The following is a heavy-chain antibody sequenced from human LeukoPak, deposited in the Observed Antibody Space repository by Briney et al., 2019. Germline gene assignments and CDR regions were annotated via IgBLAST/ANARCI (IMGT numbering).Heavy chain of an antibody. D-gene: IGHD1-26*01. CDR2: ITSSSSYI. V-gene: IGHV3-21*06. CDR3: ARDPCNGSYGPYYYYYMDV. CDR1: GFTFSSYN. J-gene: IGHJ6*03. Sequence: PGGSLRLSCAASGFTFSSYNMNWVRQAPGKGPEWVSSITSSSSYIYYADSVKGRFTISRDNAKNSLYLQMDSLRVEDTAVYYCARDPCNGSYGPYYYYYMDVWGEGTTVTISS.